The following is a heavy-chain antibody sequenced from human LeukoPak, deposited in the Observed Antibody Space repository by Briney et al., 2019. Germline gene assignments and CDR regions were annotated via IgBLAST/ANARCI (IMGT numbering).Heavy chain of an antibody. D-gene: IGHD3-9*01. V-gene: IGHV3-48*04. CDR3: ASGVHYYDILTGYPHSMDV. CDR1: GFTFSSYS. J-gene: IGHJ6*03. Sequence: GGSLRLSCAASGFTFSSYSMNWVRQAPGKGLEWVSYISSSSSTIYYADSVKGRFTISRDNAKNSLYLRMNSLRAEDTAVYYCASGVHYYDILTGYPHSMDVWGKGTTVTVSS. CDR2: ISSSSSTI.